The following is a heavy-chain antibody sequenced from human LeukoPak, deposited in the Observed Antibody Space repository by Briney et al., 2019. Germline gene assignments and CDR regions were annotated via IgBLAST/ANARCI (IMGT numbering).Heavy chain of an antibody. CDR1: GFTFSNYW. CDR3: ARSRRVAATRRPHFDY. CDR2: INHSGST. V-gene: IGHV4-34*01. J-gene: IGHJ4*02. D-gene: IGHD2-15*01. Sequence: GSLRLSCAASGFTFSNYWMSWVRQAPGKGLEWIGEINHSGSTNYNPSLKSRVTISVDTSKNQFSLKLSSVTAADTAVYYCARSRRVAATRRPHFDYWGQGTLVTVSS.